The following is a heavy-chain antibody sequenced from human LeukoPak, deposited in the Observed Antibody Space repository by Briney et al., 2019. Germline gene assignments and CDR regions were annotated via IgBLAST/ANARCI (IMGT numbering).Heavy chain of an antibody. J-gene: IGHJ3*02. Sequence: GSLRLSCAASGFTFSSYEMNWVRQAPGKGLEWVSYISSSGSTIYYADSVKGRFTISRDNSKNTLYLQMNSLRAEDTAVYYCARLFFSGVYHYDSSGYFPTNLDAFDIWGQGTMVTVSS. CDR2: ISSSGSTI. CDR1: GFTFSSYE. V-gene: IGHV3-48*03. D-gene: IGHD3-22*01. CDR3: ARLFFSGVYHYDSSGYFPTNLDAFDI.